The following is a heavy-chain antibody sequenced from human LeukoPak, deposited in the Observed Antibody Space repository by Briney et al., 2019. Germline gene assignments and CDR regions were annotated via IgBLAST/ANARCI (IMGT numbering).Heavy chain of an antibody. Sequence: PGGSLRLSCAASGFTFSSYEMNWVRQAPGKGLEWVANIKQEGSEKYYMDSVKGRFTVSRDNAKNSLYLQMNSLRAEDTAVYYCATAGYGAAAAPINWLDPWGQGTLVTVSS. V-gene: IGHV3-7*01. D-gene: IGHD6-13*01. CDR3: ATAGYGAAAAPINWLDP. CDR2: IKQEGSEK. CDR1: GFTFSSYE. J-gene: IGHJ5*02.